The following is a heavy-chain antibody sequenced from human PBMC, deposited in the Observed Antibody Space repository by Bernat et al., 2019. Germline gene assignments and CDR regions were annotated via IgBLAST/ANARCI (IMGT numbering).Heavy chain of an antibody. V-gene: IGHV4-34*01. CDR2: INHSGST. D-gene: IGHD3-16*02. CDR1: GGSFSGYY. J-gene: IGHJ3*02. CDR3: ARINYYDNIWGTYRFDI. Sequence: QVQLQQWGAGLLKPSETLSLTCAVYGGSFSGYYWSWIRQPPGKGLEWIGEINHSGSTNYNPSLKSRVTISVYTSKNQFSLKFISVTAADTAVYYCARINYYDNIWGTYRFDIWGQGTMVTVSS.